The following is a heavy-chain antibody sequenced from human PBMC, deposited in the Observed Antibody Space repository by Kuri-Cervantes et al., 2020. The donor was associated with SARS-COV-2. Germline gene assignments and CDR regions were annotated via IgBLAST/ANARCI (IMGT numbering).Heavy chain of an antibody. CDR1: GFTFSSYG. Sequence: ETLSLTCAASGFTFSSYGMHWVRQAPGKGLEWVSAISGSGGSTYYADSVKGRFTISRDNSKNTLYLQMTGLRAEDTAVYFCAKGSTAGSWTNFGYWGQGTLVTVSS. V-gene: IGHV3-23*01. J-gene: IGHJ4*02. CDR2: ISGSGGST. D-gene: IGHD6-13*01. CDR3: AKGSTAGSWTNFGY.